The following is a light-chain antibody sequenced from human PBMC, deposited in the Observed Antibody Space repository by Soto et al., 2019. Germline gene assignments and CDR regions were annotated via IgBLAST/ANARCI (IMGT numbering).Light chain of an antibody. CDR3: QHYGSSLIT. J-gene: IGKJ5*01. Sequence: DIVMTQSPDSLAVSLGERATINCKTSQSVSSIYLAWYQQKPGQAPRLLIYGASTRATGIPDRFSGSGSGTDFTLTISRLEPEDFAVYFCQHYGSSLITFGQGTRLEI. CDR1: QSVSSIY. V-gene: IGKV3-20*01. CDR2: GAS.